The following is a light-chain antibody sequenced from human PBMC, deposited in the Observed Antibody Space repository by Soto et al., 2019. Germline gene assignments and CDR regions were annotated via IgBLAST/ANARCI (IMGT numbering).Light chain of an antibody. CDR1: SSDVGSYNL. Sequence: QSALTQPASVSGSPGQSITISCTGTSSDVGSYNLVSWYQQHPGKAPKLMIYEGNGRPSGVSNRFSGSKSGNTASLTISVIQAEDEADYYCCSYADTSTVIVGGGTKLTVL. CDR3: CSYADTSTVI. CDR2: EGN. V-gene: IGLV2-23*03. J-gene: IGLJ2*01.